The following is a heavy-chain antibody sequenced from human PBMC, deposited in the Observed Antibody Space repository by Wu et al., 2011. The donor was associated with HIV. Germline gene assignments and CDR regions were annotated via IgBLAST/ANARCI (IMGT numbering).Heavy chain of an antibody. V-gene: IGHV1-69*13. CDR2: SSLSLVHL. D-gene: IGHD2-8*02. CDR1: GYTFTSYE. Sequence: VQSGAEVRTPGASVKVSCKASGYTFTSYEISWVRQAAGQGLEWMEGSSLSLVHLTTHRSFQGRVTITADESTSTAYMELRSLRSDDTAVYYCATNRAVTTTGGNWFDPWGQGTLVTVPS. CDR3: ATNRAVTTTGGNWFDP. J-gene: IGHJ5*02.